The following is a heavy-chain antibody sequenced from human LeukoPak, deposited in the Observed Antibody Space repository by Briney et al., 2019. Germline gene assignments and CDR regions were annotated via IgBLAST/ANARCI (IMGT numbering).Heavy chain of an antibody. D-gene: IGHD3-22*01. CDR2: INHSGST. CDR1: GGSFSGYY. J-gene: IGHJ4*02. Sequence: PSETLSLTCAVYGGSFSGYYWSWIRQPPGEGLEWIGEINHSGSTNYNPSLKSRVAISVDTSKNQFSLKLSSVTAADTAVYYCAADSSGYYRTAFDYWGQGTLVTVSS. CDR3: AADSSGYYRTAFDY. V-gene: IGHV4-34*01.